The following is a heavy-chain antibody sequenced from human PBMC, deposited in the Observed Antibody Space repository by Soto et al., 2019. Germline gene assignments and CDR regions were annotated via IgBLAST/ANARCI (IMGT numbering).Heavy chain of an antibody. D-gene: IGHD1-26*01. CDR3: TRPIGGSYYDDAFDI. J-gene: IGHJ3*02. CDR1: GFTFSGSA. Sequence: GGSLRLSCAASGFTFSGSAMHWVRQASGKGLEWVGRIRSKANSYATAYAASVKGRFTISRDDSKNTAYLQMNSLKTDDTAVYYCTRPIGGSYYDDAFDIWGQGTMVTVSS. CDR2: IRSKANSYAT. V-gene: IGHV3-73*01.